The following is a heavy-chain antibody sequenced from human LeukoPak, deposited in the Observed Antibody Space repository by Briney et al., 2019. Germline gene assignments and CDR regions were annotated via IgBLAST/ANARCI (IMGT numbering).Heavy chain of an antibody. D-gene: IGHD3-16*01. J-gene: IGHJ4*02. Sequence: GASVPVSCKASGYTFTRYDINWVRQAPGRGLEWMGWMNPKNGNTGYVQRFQGRVTMTRNTSISTAYMELSSLRSEDTAVYDCARAGDLDYWGQGTLITVSS. CDR2: MNPKNGNT. CDR3: ARAGDLDY. CDR1: GYTFTRYD. V-gene: IGHV1-8*01.